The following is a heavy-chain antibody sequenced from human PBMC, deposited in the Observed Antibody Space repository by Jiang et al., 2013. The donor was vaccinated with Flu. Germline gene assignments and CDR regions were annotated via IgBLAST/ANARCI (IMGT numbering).Heavy chain of an antibody. J-gene: IGHJ3*02. Sequence: GAEVKKPGESLKISCKGSGYSFTSYWIGWVRQMPGKGLEWMGIIYPGDSDTRYSPSFQGQVTISADKSISTAYLQWSSLKASDTAMYYCARNDFWSGWPPFDAFDIWGQGTMVTVSS. V-gene: IGHV5-51*01. D-gene: IGHD3-3*01. CDR2: IYPGDSDT. CDR3: ARNDFWSGWPPFDAFDI. CDR1: GYSFTSYW.